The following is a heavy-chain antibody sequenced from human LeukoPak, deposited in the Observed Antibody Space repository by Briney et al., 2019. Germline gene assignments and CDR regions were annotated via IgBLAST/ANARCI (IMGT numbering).Heavy chain of an antibody. V-gene: IGHV3-48*03. D-gene: IGHD4-17*01. Sequence: GGSLRLSCAASGFTFSSYEMNWVRQAPGKGLEWVSYISSSGSTIYYADSVKGRFTISRDNAKNSLYLQMNSLRAEDTAVYYCASSVTTMAHWFDPWGQGTLVTVSS. CDR2: ISSSGSTI. CDR3: ASSVTTMAHWFDP. J-gene: IGHJ5*02. CDR1: GFTFSSYE.